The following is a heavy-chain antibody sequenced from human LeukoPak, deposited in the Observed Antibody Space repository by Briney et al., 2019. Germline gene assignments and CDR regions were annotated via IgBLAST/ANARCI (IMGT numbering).Heavy chain of an antibody. D-gene: IGHD2-2*01. J-gene: IGHJ4*02. CDR3: ARLKLLWSNYFDY. Sequence: PGGSLRLSCTTSGFSFSGYWMHWVRQAPGKGLVWVSRIKSDGSSTTYADSVKGRFTISRDNAKNSLYLQMNSLRAEDTAVYYCARLKLLWSNYFDYWGQGTLVTVSS. CDR1: GFSFSGYW. V-gene: IGHV3-74*01. CDR2: IKSDGSST.